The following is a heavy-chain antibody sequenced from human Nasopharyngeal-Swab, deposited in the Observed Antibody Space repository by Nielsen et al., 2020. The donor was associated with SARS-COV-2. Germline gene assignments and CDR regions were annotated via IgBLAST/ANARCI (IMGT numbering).Heavy chain of an antibody. CDR2: IKHSGST. D-gene: IGHD6-6*01. Sequence: IRQPPGEGLEWIGEIKHSGSTKYNPYRKRRDTISEDTSKNQHSLKLSSVTAADTAVYYCARVLRGVAARPLGFGYYYYYYMDVWGKGTTVTVSS. J-gene: IGHJ6*03. V-gene: IGHV4-34*01. CDR3: ARVLRGVAARPLGFGYYYYYYMDV.